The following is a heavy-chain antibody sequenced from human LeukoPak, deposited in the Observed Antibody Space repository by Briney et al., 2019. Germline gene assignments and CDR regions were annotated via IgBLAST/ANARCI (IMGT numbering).Heavy chain of an antibody. CDR2: ISAYNGNT. D-gene: IGHD6-13*01. J-gene: IGHJ3*02. Sequence: GASVKVSCKASGYTFTGYYMHWVRQAPGQGLEGMGWISAYNGNTRYAQKLQARVTMTTDTSTSTAYMELRSLRSDDTAMYYCARDLNPHSSSWYEDAFDIWGQGTMVTVSS. CDR1: GYTFTGYY. V-gene: IGHV1-18*04. CDR3: ARDLNPHSSSWYEDAFDI.